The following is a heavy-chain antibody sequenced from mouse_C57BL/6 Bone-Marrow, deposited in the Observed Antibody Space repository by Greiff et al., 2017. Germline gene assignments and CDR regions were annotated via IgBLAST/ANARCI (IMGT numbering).Heavy chain of an antibody. CDR3: ARHERYYDYEGYVDY. CDR1: GYIFTEYT. J-gene: IGHJ2*01. D-gene: IGHD2-4*01. CDR2: FYPGSGSI. V-gene: IGHV1-62-2*01. Sequence: VQLQQSGAELVKPGASVKLSCKASGYIFTEYTIHWVKQRSGQGLEWIGWFYPGSGSIKYNERFKDKATLTADKSYNTVYMELSRLTAEDSAVYFCARHERYYDYEGYVDYWGQGTTLTVSS.